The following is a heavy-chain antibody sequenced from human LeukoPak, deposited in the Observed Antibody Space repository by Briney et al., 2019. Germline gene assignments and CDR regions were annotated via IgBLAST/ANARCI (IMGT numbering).Heavy chain of an antibody. D-gene: IGHD4-17*01. V-gene: IGHV4-4*07. CDR1: GGSINSFF. CDR3: ARGVDYGDYPYFDY. CDR2: FYPSGST. Sequence: SETLSLTCTVSGGSINSFFWSWIRQPAGKGLEWIGHFYPSGSTYYNPSLKSRVTMSGDTSKNQFSLNLTSVTAADTAIYYCARGVDYGDYPYFDYWGQGTLVTVSS. J-gene: IGHJ4*02.